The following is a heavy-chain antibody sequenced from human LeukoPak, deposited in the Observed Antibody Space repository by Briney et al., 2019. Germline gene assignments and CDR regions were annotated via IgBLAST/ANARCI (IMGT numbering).Heavy chain of an antibody. CDR3: AKDWTGTKPFDL. D-gene: IGHD3/OR15-3a*01. CDR2: ISGSGDNT. CDR1: GFTFSSYV. V-gene: IGHV3-23*01. Sequence: PGRSLRLSCAASGFTFSSYVMHWVRQAPGKGLEWVSSISGSGDNTYYADSVKGRFTISRDNSKSTLYVQMNSLRAEDTAVYYCAKDWTGTKPFDLWGRGTLVTVSS. J-gene: IGHJ2*01.